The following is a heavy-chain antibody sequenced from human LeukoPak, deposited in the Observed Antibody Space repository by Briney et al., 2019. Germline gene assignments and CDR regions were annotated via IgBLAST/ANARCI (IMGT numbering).Heavy chain of an antibody. D-gene: IGHD3-10*01. Sequence: GGSLRLSCAASGFTFSSNYMSWVRQAPGKGLEWVSVIYSGGSTYYADSVKGRFTISRDNSKNTLYLQMNSLRAEDTAVYYCARELYYYGSGSLVSYWFDPWGQGTLVTVSS. CDR3: ARELYYYGSGSLVSYWFDP. J-gene: IGHJ5*02. CDR1: GFTFSSNY. V-gene: IGHV3-53*01. CDR2: IYSGGST.